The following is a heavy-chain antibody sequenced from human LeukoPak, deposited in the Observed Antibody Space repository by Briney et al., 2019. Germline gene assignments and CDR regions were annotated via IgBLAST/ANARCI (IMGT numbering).Heavy chain of an antibody. CDR1: GYTFTSYG. Sequence: VASVKVSCKASGYTFTSYGISWVRQAPGQGLEWMGWISAYNGNTNYAQKLQGRVTMTTDTSTSTAYMELRSLRSDDTAVYYCASLGGTNPYYYYYMDVWGKGTTVTVSS. D-gene: IGHD2-2*01. CDR2: ISAYNGNT. CDR3: ASLGGTNPYYYYYMDV. V-gene: IGHV1-18*01. J-gene: IGHJ6*03.